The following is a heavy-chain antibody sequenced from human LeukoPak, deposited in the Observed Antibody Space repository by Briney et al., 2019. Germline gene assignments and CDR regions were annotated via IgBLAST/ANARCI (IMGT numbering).Heavy chain of an antibody. J-gene: IGHJ4*02. V-gene: IGHV3-30*04. CDR2: ISYDGSNK. Sequence: PGGSLRLSCKASGFTFSTYAMTWVRQAPGKGLEWVAVISYDGSNKYYADSVKGRFTISRDNSKNTLYLQMNSLRAEDTAVYYCARDPDSSGYYGGFDYWGQGTLVTVSS. CDR1: GFTFSTYA. D-gene: IGHD3-22*01. CDR3: ARDPDSSGYYGGFDY.